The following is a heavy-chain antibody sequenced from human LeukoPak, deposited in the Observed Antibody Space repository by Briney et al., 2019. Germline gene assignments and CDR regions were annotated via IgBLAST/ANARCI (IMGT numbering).Heavy chain of an antibody. D-gene: IGHD3-9*01. V-gene: IGHV3-48*04. Sequence: GGSLRLSCAASGFTFSSYAMHWVRQAPGKGLEWVSYISSSGSTIYYADSVKGRFTISRDNAKNSLYLQMNSLRAEDTAVYYCAREGYDILTGYQQDFDYWGQGTLVTVSS. J-gene: IGHJ4*02. CDR2: ISSSGSTI. CDR3: AREGYDILTGYQQDFDY. CDR1: GFTFSSYA.